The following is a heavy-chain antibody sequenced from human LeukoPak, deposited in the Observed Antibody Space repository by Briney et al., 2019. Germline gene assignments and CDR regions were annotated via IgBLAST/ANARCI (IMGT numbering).Heavy chain of an antibody. V-gene: IGHV1-8*01. CDR3: ARASAGYRAFDI. D-gene: IGHD5-18*01. J-gene: IGHJ3*02. Sequence: ASVKVSCKASGYTFTSYDINWVRQATGQGLEWMGWMNPNSGNTGYAQKFQGRVTMTRNTSISTAYMELSSLSSDDTAVYYCARASAGYRAFDIWGQGTMVPVSS. CDR1: GYTFTSYD. CDR2: MNPNSGNT.